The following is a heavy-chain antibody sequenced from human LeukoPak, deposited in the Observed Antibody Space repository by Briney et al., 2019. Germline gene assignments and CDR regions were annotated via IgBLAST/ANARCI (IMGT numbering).Heavy chain of an antibody. CDR2: INHSGST. D-gene: IGHD2-21*02. CDR1: GGSFSGYY. J-gene: IGHJ5*02. Sequence: SETLSLTCAVYGGSFSGYYWSWIRQPPGKGLEWIGEINHSGSTNYNPSLKSRVTISVDTSKNQFSLRLSSLTAADTSVYYCARKVTWFDPWGQGTLVTVSS. V-gene: IGHV4-34*01. CDR3: ARKVTWFDP.